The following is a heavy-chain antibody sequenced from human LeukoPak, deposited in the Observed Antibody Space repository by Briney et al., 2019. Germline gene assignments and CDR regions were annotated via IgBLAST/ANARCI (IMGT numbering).Heavy chain of an antibody. D-gene: IGHD3-3*01. CDR2: IYTSGST. Sequence: SETLSLTCTVSGGSISSYYWSWLRQPAGKGREWIGRIYTSGSTNYNPSLKSRVTMSVDTSKNQFSLKLSSVTAADTAVYYCASTRYDFWSGYYPNWFDPWGQGTLVTVSS. V-gene: IGHV4-4*07. CDR1: GGSISSYY. J-gene: IGHJ5*02. CDR3: ASTRYDFWSGYYPNWFDP.